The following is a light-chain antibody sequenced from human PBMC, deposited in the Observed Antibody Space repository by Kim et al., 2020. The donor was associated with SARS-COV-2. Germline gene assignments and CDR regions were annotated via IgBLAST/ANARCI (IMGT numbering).Light chain of an antibody. CDR1: QYIGDY. Sequence: ASVGDKFTITCRARQYIGDYISWFQHKPGKAPNLLIYTASTLQNGVPSRFSASGSGKEFTLAISGVQPEDSATYYCLQTFNMPVTFGQGTRLEIK. CDR2: TAS. J-gene: IGKJ5*01. V-gene: IGKV1-39*01. CDR3: LQTFNMPVT.